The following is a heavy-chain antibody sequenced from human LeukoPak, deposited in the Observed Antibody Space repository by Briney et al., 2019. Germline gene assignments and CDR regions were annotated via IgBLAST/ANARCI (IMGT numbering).Heavy chain of an antibody. V-gene: IGHV3-66*02. Sequence: PGGSLRLSCAASGFTFSSYSMNWVRQAPGKGLEWVSVIYSGGSTYYADSVKGRFTISRDNSKNTLYLQMNSLRAEDTAVYYCARATIFGTGGGQGTLVTVSS. CDR3: ARATIFGTG. J-gene: IGHJ4*02. D-gene: IGHD3-3*01. CDR1: GFTFSSYS. CDR2: IYSGGST.